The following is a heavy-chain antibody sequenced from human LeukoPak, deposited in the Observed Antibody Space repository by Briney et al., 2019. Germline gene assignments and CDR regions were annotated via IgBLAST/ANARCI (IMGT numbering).Heavy chain of an antibody. CDR1: GGTFSIYA. D-gene: IGHD3-3*01. Sequence: ASVTVSCTASGGTFSIYAISWVRQAPGQGLEWMGGIIPIFGTANYAQKFQGRVTITADESTSTAYMELSSLRSEDTAVYYCARSQTLRVVTWGHFDYWGQGTLVTVSS. V-gene: IGHV1-69*13. J-gene: IGHJ4*02. CDR3: ARSQTLRVVTWGHFDY. CDR2: IIPIFGTA.